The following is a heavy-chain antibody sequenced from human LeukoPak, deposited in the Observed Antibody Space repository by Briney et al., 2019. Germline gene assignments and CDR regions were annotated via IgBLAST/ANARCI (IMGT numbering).Heavy chain of an antibody. D-gene: IGHD6-19*01. J-gene: IGHJ4*02. CDR1: GGSFSGYY. V-gene: IGHV4-34*01. Sequence: PSETLSFTCAVYGGSFSGYYWSWIRQPPGKGLEWIGEINRSGSTNYNPSLKSRVTISVDTSKNQFSLKLSSVTAADTAVYYCASSSSGWGFDYWGQGTLVTVSS. CDR3: ASSSSGWGFDY. CDR2: INRSGST.